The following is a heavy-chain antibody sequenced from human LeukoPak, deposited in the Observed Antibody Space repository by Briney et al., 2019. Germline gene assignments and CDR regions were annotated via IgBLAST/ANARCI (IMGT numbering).Heavy chain of an antibody. Sequence: ASVKVSCKAFGYTFTSYYMHWVRQAPGQGLEWMGIINPSGGSTSYAQKFQGRVTMTRDTSTSTVYMELSSLRSEDTAVYYCASTGYSSGWTGLFGYWGQGTLVTVSS. V-gene: IGHV1-46*01. CDR1: GYTFTSYY. J-gene: IGHJ4*02. D-gene: IGHD6-19*01. CDR3: ASTGYSSGWTGLFGY. CDR2: INPSGGST.